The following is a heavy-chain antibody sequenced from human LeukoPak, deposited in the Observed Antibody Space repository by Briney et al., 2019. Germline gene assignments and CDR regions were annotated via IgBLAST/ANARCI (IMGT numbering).Heavy chain of an antibody. CDR1: GFTFSSYG. CDR3: AKIVERRQYYYNGLDV. CDR2: IWYDGSNK. Sequence: PGGSLRLSCAASGFTFSSYGMHWVRQAPGKGLEWVAVIWYDGSNKYCADSVKGRFTISRDNSKNTLYLQMNNLKAEDTAIYYCAKIVERRQYYYNGLDVWGQGTTVTVSS. V-gene: IGHV3-33*06. J-gene: IGHJ6*02. D-gene: IGHD1-1*01.